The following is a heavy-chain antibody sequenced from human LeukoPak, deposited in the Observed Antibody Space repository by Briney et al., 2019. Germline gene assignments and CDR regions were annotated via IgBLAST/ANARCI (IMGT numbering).Heavy chain of an antibody. Sequence: GGSLRLYCAASGFTFSDYYMSWIRQAPGKGLEWVSYISSSGSTIYYADSVKGRFTISRDNAKNSLYLQMISLRAEDTAVYYCARARGPYGDPPNYWGQGTLVTVSS. CDR3: ARARGPYGDPPNY. CDR1: GFTFSDYY. D-gene: IGHD4-17*01. CDR2: ISSSGSTI. J-gene: IGHJ4*02. V-gene: IGHV3-11*01.